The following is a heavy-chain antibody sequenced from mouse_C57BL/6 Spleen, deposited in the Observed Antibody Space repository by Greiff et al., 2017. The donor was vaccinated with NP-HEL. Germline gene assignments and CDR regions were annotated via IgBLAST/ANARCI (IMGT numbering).Heavy chain of an antibody. CDR3: ASSSTVAYWYFDV. CDR2: INPYNGDT. D-gene: IGHD1-1*01. V-gene: IGHV1-20*01. Sequence: VQLQQSGPELVKPGDSVKISCKASGYSFTGYFMNWVMQSHGKSLEWIGRINPYNGDTFYNQKFKGKATLTVDKSSSTAHMELRSLTSEDSAVYYCASSSTVAYWYFDVWGTGTTVPSPQ. J-gene: IGHJ1*03. CDR1: GYSFTGYF.